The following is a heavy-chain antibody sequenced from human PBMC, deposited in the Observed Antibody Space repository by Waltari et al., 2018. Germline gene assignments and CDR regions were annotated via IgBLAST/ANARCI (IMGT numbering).Heavy chain of an antibody. Sequence: QVQLQESGPGLVKPSETLSLTCAVSGYSISSGYYWGWIRQPPGKGLEWIGSIYHSGSTYYNPSLKSRVTISVDTSKNQFSLKLSSVTAADTAVYYCARYSTGTSYFDYWGQGTLVTVSS. CDR2: IYHSGST. CDR3: ARYSTGTSYFDY. V-gene: IGHV4-38-2*01. J-gene: IGHJ4*02. CDR1: GYSISSGYY. D-gene: IGHD1-1*01.